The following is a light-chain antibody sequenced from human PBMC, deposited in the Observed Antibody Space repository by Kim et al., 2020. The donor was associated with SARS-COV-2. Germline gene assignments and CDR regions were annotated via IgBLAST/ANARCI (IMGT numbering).Light chain of an antibody. CDR3: ATWDGRLTAGV. CDR1: SSHIGTNP. Sequence: VATSRAGSSSHIGTNPVSWYRQFPGTAPQLLIYGSQSRPSGIPDRFSGSKSGTSATLGITGLQTGDEDDYYCATWDGRLTAGVFGGGTKVTVL. V-gene: IGLV1-51*01. CDR2: GSQ. J-gene: IGLJ3*02.